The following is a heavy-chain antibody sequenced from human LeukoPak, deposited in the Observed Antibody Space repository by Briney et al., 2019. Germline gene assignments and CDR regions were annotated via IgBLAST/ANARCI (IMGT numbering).Heavy chain of an antibody. Sequence: SETLSLTCTVSGYSISSGYYWGWIRQPPGKGLEWIGSIDHSGTTYYHPSLKSRVTISVDTSKNQFSLKLSSVTAADTAVYFCGRDRPTGYYDYWGQGILVTVSS. D-gene: IGHD3-9*01. CDR2: IDHSGTT. J-gene: IGHJ4*02. CDR3: GRDRPTGYYDY. V-gene: IGHV4-38-2*02. CDR1: GYSISSGYY.